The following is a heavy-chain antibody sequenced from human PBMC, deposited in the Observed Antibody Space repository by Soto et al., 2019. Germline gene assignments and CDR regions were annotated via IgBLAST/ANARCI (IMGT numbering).Heavy chain of an antibody. J-gene: IGHJ6*02. CDR3: ARDQRAGELEGQYYYYGMDV. Sequence: QVRLVESGGGVVQPGRSLRLSCAASGFTFSSYGMHWVRQAPGKGLEWVAVIWYDGSNKYYADSVKGRFTISRDNSKNTLYLQMNSLRAEDTAVYYCARDQRAGELEGQYYYYGMDVWGQGTTVTVSS. CDR2: IWYDGSNK. V-gene: IGHV3-33*01. CDR1: GFTFSSYG. D-gene: IGHD3-10*01.